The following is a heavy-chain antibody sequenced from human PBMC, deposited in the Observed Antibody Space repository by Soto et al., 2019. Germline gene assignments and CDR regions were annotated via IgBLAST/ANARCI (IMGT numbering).Heavy chain of an antibody. CDR1: HYSFARYG. D-gene: IGHD2-15*01. Sequence: ASVKVSCTASHYSFARYGISWVRQAPGQGLEWMGWISTYNSNTKYAQKFHFRVTTTTDTPTSTAYMNLRSLTSDDTAVYYCAREGYCSSGSCALYAQDPCSMDVWG. V-gene: IGHV1-18*01. CDR3: AREGYCSSGSCALYAQDPCSMDV. J-gene: IGHJ6*02. CDR2: ISTYNSNT.